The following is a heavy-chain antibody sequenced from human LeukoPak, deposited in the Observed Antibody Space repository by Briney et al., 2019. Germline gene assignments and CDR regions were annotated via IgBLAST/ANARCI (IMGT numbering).Heavy chain of an antibody. CDR2: ISTSGGST. V-gene: IGHV3-23*01. CDR3: AKASVVITSNFDY. Sequence: GGSLRLSCAASGFTFTSYAMSWVRQAPGKGLEWVSVISTSGGSTFYADSVKGRFTISRDNSKNTLYLQMNSLRAEDTAVYYCAKASVVITSNFDYWGQGTLVTVSS. J-gene: IGHJ4*02. CDR1: GFTFTSYA. D-gene: IGHD3-22*01.